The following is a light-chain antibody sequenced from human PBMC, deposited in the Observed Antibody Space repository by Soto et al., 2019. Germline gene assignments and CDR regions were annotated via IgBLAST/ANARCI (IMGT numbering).Light chain of an antibody. CDR3: QQYNNWPIT. V-gene: IGKV3-15*01. CDR1: QSVSSN. Sequence: EIVMTQSPATLSVSPGERATLSCRASQSVSSNLAWYQPKPGQAPRLLIYGASTRATGIPAKFSGSRSGTEFTLTISSLQSEDFAVYYCQQYNNWPITFGPGTKVDIK. CDR2: GAS. J-gene: IGKJ3*01.